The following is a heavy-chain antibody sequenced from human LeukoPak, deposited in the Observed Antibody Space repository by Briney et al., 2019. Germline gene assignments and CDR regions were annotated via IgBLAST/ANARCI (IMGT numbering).Heavy chain of an antibody. Sequence: GGSLRLSCAASGFTFSNSAMSWVRQAPGKGLEWVSAISGGGGSTYYADSVKGRFTISRDNSKNTLYLQMNSLRAEDTAVYYCAKGGGSIFFDYWGQGTLVTVSS. D-gene: IGHD1-26*01. V-gene: IGHV3-23*01. J-gene: IGHJ4*02. CDR3: AKGGGSIFFDY. CDR1: GFTFSNSA. CDR2: ISGGGGST.